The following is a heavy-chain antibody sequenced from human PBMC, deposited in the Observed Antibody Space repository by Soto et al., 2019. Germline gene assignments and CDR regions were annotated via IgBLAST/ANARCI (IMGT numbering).Heavy chain of an antibody. D-gene: IGHD3-22*01. J-gene: IGHJ4*01. CDR1: GFTFKNYG. Sequence: GGSLRLSCAASGFTFKNYGMHWVRQAPGKALEWVAVIWYDGSLTYYADSVKGRFTISRDNSESTLYLHMDSLRAEDTAVYYCARTLAASGWYYFDYWGHGSLVTVSS. CDR2: IWYDGSLT. CDR3: ARTLAASGWYYFDY. V-gene: IGHV3-33*01.